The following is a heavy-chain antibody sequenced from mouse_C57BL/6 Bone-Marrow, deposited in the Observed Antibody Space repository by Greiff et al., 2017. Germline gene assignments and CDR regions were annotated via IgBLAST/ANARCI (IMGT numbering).Heavy chain of an antibody. CDR2: IHPNSGST. CDR1: GYTFTSYW. J-gene: IGHJ3*01. D-gene: IGHD1-1*01. V-gene: IGHV1-64*01. Sequence: QVQLQQPGAELVKPGASVKLSCKASGYTFTSYWMHWVNQRPGQGLEWIGMIHPNSGSTNYNEKFKSKATLTVDKSSSTAYMQLSSLTSEDSAVYDCVRGGYYFGFCYWGQKALVTVSA. CDR3: VRGGYYFGFCY.